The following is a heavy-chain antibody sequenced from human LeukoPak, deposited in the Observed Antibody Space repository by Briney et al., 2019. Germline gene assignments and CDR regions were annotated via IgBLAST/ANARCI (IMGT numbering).Heavy chain of an antibody. V-gene: IGHV4-30-4*01. D-gene: IGHD3-10*01. CDR3: ARKGLLWFGGGALDI. J-gene: IGHJ3*02. Sequence: PSETLSLTCTVSGGSISSGDYYWSWIRQPPGKGLEWIGYIYYSGSTYYNPSLKSRVTISVDTSKNQFSLKLSSVTAADTAVYYCARKGLLWFGGGALDIWGQGTMVTVSS. CDR1: GGSISSGDYY. CDR2: IYYSGST.